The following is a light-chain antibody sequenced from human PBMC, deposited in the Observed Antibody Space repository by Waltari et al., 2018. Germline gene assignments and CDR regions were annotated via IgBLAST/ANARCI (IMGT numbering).Light chain of an antibody. J-gene: IGLJ3*02. V-gene: IGLV2-14*03. CDR3: SSYTSDSTIV. Sequence: QSALTQPASVSGPPGQSITISCIGTGRDVGNSNYVPWYQCHPGQAPKLMIYDVTERPSGVSDRFSGSKSGNTASLTISGLQTEDEAFYYCSSYTSDSTIVFGGGTRLTVL. CDR1: GRDVGNSNY. CDR2: DVT.